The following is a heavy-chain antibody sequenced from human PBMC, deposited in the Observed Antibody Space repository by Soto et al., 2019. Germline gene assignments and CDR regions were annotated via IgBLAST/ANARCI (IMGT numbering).Heavy chain of an antibody. V-gene: IGHV3-74*01. CDR3: VRDVQYTFDY. CDR1: GFPFTNHW. J-gene: IGHJ4*02. D-gene: IGHD1-1*01. CDR2: INRDGSNT. Sequence: GGSLRLSCAASGFPFTNHWMYWVRQAPGKGLVWVSHINRDGSNTDYAGSVKGRFTISRDNAKNTLYLQLNSLTAEDTAVYYCVRDVQYTFDYWGLGTLVTVSS.